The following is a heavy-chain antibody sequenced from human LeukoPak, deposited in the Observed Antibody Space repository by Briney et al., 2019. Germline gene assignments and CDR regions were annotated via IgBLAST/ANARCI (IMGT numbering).Heavy chain of an antibody. J-gene: IGHJ6*02. Sequence: GASVKVSCKASGYTFTSYGISWVRQAPGQGLEWMGWISAYNGNTNYAQKFQGRVTITADESTSTAYMELSSLRSEDTAVYYCAGAIRYFDWLPYYYYGMDVWGQGTTVTVSS. CDR2: ISAYNGNT. CDR1: GYTFTSYG. CDR3: AGAIRYFDWLPYYYYGMDV. V-gene: IGHV1-18*01. D-gene: IGHD3-9*01.